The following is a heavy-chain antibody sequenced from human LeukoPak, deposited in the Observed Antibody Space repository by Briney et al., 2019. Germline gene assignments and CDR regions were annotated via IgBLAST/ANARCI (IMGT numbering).Heavy chain of an antibody. J-gene: IGHJ4*02. CDR1: GYTFSDYY. V-gene: IGHV1-2*02. CDR3: ARAPPSAPFDN. CDR2: INSNSGAT. Sequence: ASVKVSCKASGYTFSDYYMHWVRQAPGQGLEWMAWINSNSGATDSAQKFQGRVTPTRDTSTSTVYMELSRLRSDDTAVYYCARAPPSAPFDNWGQGTLVTVSS.